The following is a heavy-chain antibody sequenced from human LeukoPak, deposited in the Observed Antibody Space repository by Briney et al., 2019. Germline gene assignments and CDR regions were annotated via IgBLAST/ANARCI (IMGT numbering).Heavy chain of an antibody. V-gene: IGHV3-7*01. CDR1: GFTFSNYG. D-gene: IGHD2-15*01. CDR3: ARDDSDCSGGSCYSFDY. Sequence: GGSLRLSCAASGFTFSNYGMNWVRQAPGKGLEWVANIKQDGSEKYYVDSVKGRFTISRDNAKNSLYLQMNSLRAEDTAVYYCARDDSDCSGGSCYSFDYWGQGTLVTVSS. CDR2: IKQDGSEK. J-gene: IGHJ4*02.